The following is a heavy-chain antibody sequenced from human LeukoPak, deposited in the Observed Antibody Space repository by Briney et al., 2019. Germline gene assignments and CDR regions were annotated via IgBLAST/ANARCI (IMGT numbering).Heavy chain of an antibody. CDR1: GFTFASYA. J-gene: IGHJ4*02. V-gene: IGHV3-23*01. CDR3: AKVSGMIAVAGHFDY. D-gene: IGHD6-19*01. Sequence: GGSLRLSCAASGFTFASYAMTWVRQAPGKGLEWVSTISGSGGSTDFADSVKGRFTISRDKSKNTLYLQMKSLRAEDTAVYYCAKVSGMIAVAGHFDYWGQGTLVTVSS. CDR2: ISGSGGST.